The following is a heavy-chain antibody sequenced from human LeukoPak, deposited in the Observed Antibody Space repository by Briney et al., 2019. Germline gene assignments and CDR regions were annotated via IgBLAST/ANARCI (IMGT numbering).Heavy chain of an antibody. Sequence: GGSLRLSCTASGFTFSSYSMNWVRQAPGKGLEWVSYISTSSTTIYYADSVKGRFTISRDNVKNSLYLQMNSLRAEDTAVYYCARWTYSGYDLSFDQWGQGTLITVSS. CDR2: ISTSSTTI. CDR3: ARWTYSGYDLSFDQ. J-gene: IGHJ4*02. V-gene: IGHV3-48*04. CDR1: GFTFSSYS. D-gene: IGHD5-12*01.